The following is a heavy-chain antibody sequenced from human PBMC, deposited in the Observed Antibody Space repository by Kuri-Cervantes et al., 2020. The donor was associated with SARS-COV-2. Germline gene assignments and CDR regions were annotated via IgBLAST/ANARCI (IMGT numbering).Heavy chain of an antibody. CDR1: GFTFSSYS. Sequence: GESLKISCAASGFTFSSYSMNWVRQAPGKGLEWVSSISSSSSYIYYADSVKGRFTISRDNSKNTLYLQMNSLRAEDTAVYYCAKDLKNYYYYMDVWGKGTTVTVSS. J-gene: IGHJ6*03. CDR3: AKDLKNYYYYMDV. CDR2: ISSSSSYI. V-gene: IGHV3-21*04.